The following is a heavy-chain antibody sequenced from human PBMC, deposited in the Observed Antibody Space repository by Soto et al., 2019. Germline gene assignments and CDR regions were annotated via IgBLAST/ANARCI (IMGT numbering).Heavy chain of an antibody. Sequence: QVQLQESGPRLVKPSGTLSLTCSVSGGSITNSNWWSWVRLPPAKGLEWIGDIYHAGSTKYNPSLERRVSKAVDTSMNQFALTLTSVAAADTAVYFCARGPPIVGNTTPLDSWGRGTLVTVSS. CDR2: IYHAGST. CDR3: ARGPPIVGNTTPLDS. J-gene: IGHJ4*02. D-gene: IGHD1-26*01. V-gene: IGHV4-4*02. CDR1: GGSITNSNW.